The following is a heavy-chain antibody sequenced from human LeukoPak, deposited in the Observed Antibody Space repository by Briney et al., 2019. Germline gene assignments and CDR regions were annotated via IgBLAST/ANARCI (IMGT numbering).Heavy chain of an antibody. D-gene: IGHD1-1*01. V-gene: IGHV4-34*01. CDR3: AREGRYAALPTFYYYYMDV. J-gene: IGHJ6*03. CDR2: INHSGST. Sequence: PSETLSLTCAVYGGSFSGYYWSWIRQPPGKGLEWIGEINHSGSTNYNPSLKSPVTISVDTSKNQFSLKLSSVTAADTAVYYCAREGRYAALPTFYYYYMDVWGKGTTVTVSS. CDR1: GGSFSGYY.